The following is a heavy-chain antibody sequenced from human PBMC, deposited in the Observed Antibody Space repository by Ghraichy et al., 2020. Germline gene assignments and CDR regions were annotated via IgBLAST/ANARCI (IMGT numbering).Heavy chain of an antibody. CDR2: ISWDGGST. V-gene: IGHV3-43*01. CDR3: ATGTARGYSSTPDY. D-gene: IGHD6-13*01. Sequence: GGSLRLSCAASGFTFDDYTMHWVRQAPGKGLEWVSLISWDGGSTYYADSVKGRFTISRDNSKNSLYLQMNSLRTEDTALYYCATGTARGYSSTPDYWGQGTLVTVSS. CDR1: GFTFDDYT. J-gene: IGHJ4*02.